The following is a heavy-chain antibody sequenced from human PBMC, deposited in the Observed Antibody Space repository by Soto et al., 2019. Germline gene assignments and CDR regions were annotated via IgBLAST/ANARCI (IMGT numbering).Heavy chain of an antibody. V-gene: IGHV1-8*01. D-gene: IGHD2-2*01. Sequence: ASVKVSCKASGYTFTSYDINWVRQATGQGLEWMGWMNPNSGNTGYAQKFQGRVTMTRNTSISTAYMELSSLRSEDTAVYYCASALGYCISTSCYGDWFDPWGQGTLVTVSS. CDR2: MNPNSGNT. CDR3: ASALGYCISTSCYGDWFDP. CDR1: GYTFTSYD. J-gene: IGHJ5*02.